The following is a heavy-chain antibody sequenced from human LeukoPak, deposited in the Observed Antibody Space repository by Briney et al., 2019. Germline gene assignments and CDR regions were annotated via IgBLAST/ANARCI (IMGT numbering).Heavy chain of an antibody. Sequence: ASVKVSCKASGYTFTGYYMHWVRQAPGQGLEWMGRINPNSGGTNYAQKFQGRVTMTTDTSTSTAYMELRSLRSDDTAVYYCAGKVNLDYWGQGTLVTVSS. CDR2: INPNSGGT. J-gene: IGHJ4*02. V-gene: IGHV1-2*06. CDR3: AGKVNLDY. CDR1: GYTFTGYY. D-gene: IGHD4-23*01.